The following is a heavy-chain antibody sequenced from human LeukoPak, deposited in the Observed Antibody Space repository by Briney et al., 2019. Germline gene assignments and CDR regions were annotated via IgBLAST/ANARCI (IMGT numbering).Heavy chain of an antibody. J-gene: IGHJ6*02. CDR3: ARVDMTTSPLYYYYYGMDV. Sequence: ASVKVSCKASGYTFTSYDINWVRQATGQGPEWMGWMNPNSGNTGYAQKFQGRVTMTRNTSISTAYMELSSLRSEDTAVYYCARVDMTTSPLYYYYYGMDVWGQGTTVTVSS. CDR2: MNPNSGNT. V-gene: IGHV1-8*01. CDR1: GYTFTSYD. D-gene: IGHD4-11*01.